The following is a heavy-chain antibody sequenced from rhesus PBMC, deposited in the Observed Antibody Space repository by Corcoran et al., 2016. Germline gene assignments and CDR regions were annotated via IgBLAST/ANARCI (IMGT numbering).Heavy chain of an antibody. Sequence: QVQLVQSGAEIKQPVSSVMLSCKASGYTFTSYYMHWVRQAPGQGLEWIGLSSPYNGNKGYEQNFPGRVTITTDTFTSTGYRALSSLRSEDTCVYYCTRGAAAGTHLDYWGQGVLVTVSS. D-gene: IGHD6-31*01. CDR3: TRGAAAGTHLDY. J-gene: IGHJ4*01. CDR1: GYTFTSYY. CDR2: SSPYNGNK. V-gene: IGHV1-1*01.